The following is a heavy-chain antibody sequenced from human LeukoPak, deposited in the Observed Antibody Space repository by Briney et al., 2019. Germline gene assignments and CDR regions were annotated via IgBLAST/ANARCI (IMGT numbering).Heavy chain of an antibody. CDR1: GGSISSSAYH. CDR2: IHNSGST. Sequence: SETLSLTCTVSGGSISSSAYHWGWIRQPPGKGLEWIGSIHNSGSTYYNPSLKSRVTISVRTSKNQFSLKLSSVAAADTAIYYCARPRASRTYPNDAFDIWGQGTMVTVSS. D-gene: IGHD2-2*01. CDR3: ARPRASRTYPNDAFDI. J-gene: IGHJ3*02. V-gene: IGHV4-39*01.